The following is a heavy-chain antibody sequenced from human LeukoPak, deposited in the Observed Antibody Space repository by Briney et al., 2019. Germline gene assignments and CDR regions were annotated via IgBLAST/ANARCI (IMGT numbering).Heavy chain of an antibody. CDR3: AKDTEQWLDAFDI. Sequence: GGSLRLSCAASGFTFSSYWMSWVRQAPGKGLEWVSAISGSGGSTYYADSVKGRFTISRDNSKNTLYLQMNSLRAEDTAVYYCAKDTEQWLDAFDIWGQGTMVTVSS. CDR1: GFTFSSYW. D-gene: IGHD6-19*01. V-gene: IGHV3-23*01. J-gene: IGHJ3*02. CDR2: ISGSGGST.